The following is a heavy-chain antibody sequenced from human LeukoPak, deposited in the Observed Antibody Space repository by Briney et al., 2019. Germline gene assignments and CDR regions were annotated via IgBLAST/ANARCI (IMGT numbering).Heavy chain of an antibody. CDR2: IYTSGST. CDR3: ARDLWPDWYFDL. D-gene: IGHD2-21*01. V-gene: IGHV4-61*02. J-gene: IGHJ2*01. Sequence: SETLSLTCTVSGGSISSGSYYWSWIRQPAGKGLEWIGRIYTSGSTNYNPSLKSRVTISVDTSKNQFSLKLSSVTAADTAVYYCARDLWPDWYFDLWGRGTLVTVSS. CDR1: GGSISSGSYY.